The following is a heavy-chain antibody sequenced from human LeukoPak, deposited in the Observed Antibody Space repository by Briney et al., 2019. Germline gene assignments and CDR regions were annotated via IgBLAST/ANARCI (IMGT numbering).Heavy chain of an antibody. CDR3: AKGYWNPGY. D-gene: IGHD1-1*01. Sequence: GGSLRLSCAASGFTISTKYMSWVRQAPGKGLEWVSGISGSGGSTYYADSVKGRFTISRDNSKNTLYLQMNNLRAEDTALYYCAKGYWNPGYWGQGTLVTVSS. V-gene: IGHV3-23*01. J-gene: IGHJ4*02. CDR2: ISGSGGST. CDR1: GFTISTKY.